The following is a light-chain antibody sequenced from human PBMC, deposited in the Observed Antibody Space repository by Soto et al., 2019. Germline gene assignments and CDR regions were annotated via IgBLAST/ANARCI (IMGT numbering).Light chain of an antibody. CDR3: QQYNNWPFT. CDR2: GAS. Sequence: EIVMTQSPATLSVSPVERATLSCRASQSVSRNSAWYQQKPGQAPRLLIYGASTRATGIPARFSGSGSGTEFTLTISSLQSEDFAVYYCQQYNNWPFTFGGGTKVEIK. J-gene: IGKJ4*01. CDR1: QSVSRN. V-gene: IGKV3D-15*01.